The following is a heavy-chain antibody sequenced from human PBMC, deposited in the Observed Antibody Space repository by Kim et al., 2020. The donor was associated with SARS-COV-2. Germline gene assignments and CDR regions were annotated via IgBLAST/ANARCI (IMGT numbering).Heavy chain of an antibody. CDR3: ARGIRGSYRIDY. V-gene: IGHV4-34*01. Sequence: NYNPSLKSRVTISVDTSKNQFSLKLSSVTAADTAVYYCARGIRGSYRIDYWGQGTLVTVSS. J-gene: IGHJ4*02. D-gene: IGHD1-26*01.